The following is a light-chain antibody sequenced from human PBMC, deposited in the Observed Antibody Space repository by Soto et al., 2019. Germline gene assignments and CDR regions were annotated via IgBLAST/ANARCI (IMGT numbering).Light chain of an antibody. J-gene: IGKJ4*01. CDR1: QSVSSY. V-gene: IGKV3-11*01. CDR3: QQRSSWPLT. Sequence: EIVLTQSPATLSLSPGEIAALSCRASQSVSSYLAWYQQKPGQAPRLLIYDASNRATGIPARFSGSGSGTDFTLTISSLQSEDFAVYYCQQRSSWPLTFGGGTKVDIK. CDR2: DAS.